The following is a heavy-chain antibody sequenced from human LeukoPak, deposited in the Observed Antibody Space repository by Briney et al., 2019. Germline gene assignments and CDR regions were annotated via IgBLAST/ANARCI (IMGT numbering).Heavy chain of an antibody. Sequence: PGGSLRLSCVTSPGYGFTSHWMNWVRQAPGRGLEWVANIKQDGSEKYYVDSVKGRFTISRDNAKNSLYLQMNSLRAEDTAVYYCARDPGYGDYDYWGQGTLVTVSS. CDR1: PGYGFTSHW. CDR3: ARDPGYGDYDY. D-gene: IGHD4-17*01. J-gene: IGHJ4*02. CDR2: IKQDGSEK. V-gene: IGHV3-7*01.